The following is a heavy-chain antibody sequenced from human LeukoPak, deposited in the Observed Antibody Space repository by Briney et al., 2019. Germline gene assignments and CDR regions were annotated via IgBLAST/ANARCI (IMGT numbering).Heavy chain of an antibody. CDR1: GYTFTGYC. D-gene: IGHD1-26*01. Sequence: ASVKVSCKASGYTFTGYCMHWVRQAPGQGLEWMGWINPNSGGTNYAQKFQGRVTMTRDTSISTAYMELSSLKSDDTAVYYCARVAMSGIGSDDFWGQGTLVTASS. V-gene: IGHV1-2*02. CDR2: INPNSGGT. J-gene: IGHJ4*02. CDR3: ARVAMSGIGSDDF.